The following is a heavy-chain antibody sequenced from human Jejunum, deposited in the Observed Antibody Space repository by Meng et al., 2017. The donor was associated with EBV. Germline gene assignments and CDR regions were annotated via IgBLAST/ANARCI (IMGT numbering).Heavy chain of an antibody. CDR1: RYTFTNYA. V-gene: IGHV1-3*01. CDR2: NYAGKGDT. CDR3: ARVKYNTGWHTFDP. Sequence: AEVKRPGETQKVASKASRYTFTNYAMHRRRHKPGQKKKWMKKNYAGKGDTKYSQKFQGRVTISMDTSASTAYMELSSLRSEDTAVYYCARVKYNTGWHTFDPWGQGTLVTVSS. D-gene: IGHD6-19*01. J-gene: IGHJ5*02.